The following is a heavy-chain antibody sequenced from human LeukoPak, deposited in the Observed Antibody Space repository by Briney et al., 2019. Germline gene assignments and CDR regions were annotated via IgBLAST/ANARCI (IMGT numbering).Heavy chain of an antibody. Sequence: PGGSLRLSCAASGFTFDDYAMHWVRQAPGKGLEWVSGISWSSGSIGYADSVKGRFTISRDNAKNSLYLQMNSLRAEDTALYYCAKGPIGELFPYYFDYWGQGTLVTVSS. V-gene: IGHV3-9*01. CDR1: GFTFDDYA. J-gene: IGHJ4*02. D-gene: IGHD3-10*01. CDR2: ISWSSGSI. CDR3: AKGPIGELFPYYFDY.